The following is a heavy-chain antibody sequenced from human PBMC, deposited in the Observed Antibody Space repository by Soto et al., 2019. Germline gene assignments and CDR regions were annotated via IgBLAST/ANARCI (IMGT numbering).Heavy chain of an antibody. J-gene: IGHJ3*02. CDR2: ISSSSSYI. Sequence: GGSLRLSCAASGFTFSSYSMNWVRQAPGKGLEWVSSISSSSSYIYYADSVKGRFTISRDNAKNSLYLQMNSLRAEDTAVYYCARDGPLGGDYDILTGYPRYHDAFDIWGQGTMVTVSS. D-gene: IGHD3-9*01. CDR1: GFTFSSYS. CDR3: ARDGPLGGDYDILTGYPRYHDAFDI. V-gene: IGHV3-21*01.